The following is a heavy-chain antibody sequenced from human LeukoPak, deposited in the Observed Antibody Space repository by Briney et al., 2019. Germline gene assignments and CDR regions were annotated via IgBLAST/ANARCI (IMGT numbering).Heavy chain of an antibody. CDR2: INHSGST. D-gene: IGHD3-3*01. V-gene: IGHV4-34*01. CDR1: GGSFSGYY. CDR3: ARGPDTRRPLILRFLDRGLDP. Sequence: PSETLSLTCAVYGGSFSGYYWSWIRQPPGKGLEWIGEINHSGSTNYNPSLKSRVTISVDTSKNQFSLKLSSVTAADTAVYYCARGPDTRRPLILRFLDRGLDPWGQGTLVTVSS. J-gene: IGHJ5*02.